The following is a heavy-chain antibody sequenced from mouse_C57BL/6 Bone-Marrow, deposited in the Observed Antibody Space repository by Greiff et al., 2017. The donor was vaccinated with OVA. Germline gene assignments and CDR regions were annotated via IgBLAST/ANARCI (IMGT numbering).Heavy chain of an antibody. V-gene: IGHV10-1*01. D-gene: IGHD2-4*01. CDR2: IRSKSNNYAT. CDR1: GFSFNTYA. Sequence: EVQVVESGGGLVQPKGSLKLSCAASGFSFNTYAMNWVRQAPGKGLEWVARIRSKSNNYATYYADSVKDRFTISRDDSESMLYLQMNNLKTEDTAMYYCVSRGIYYDYGGSYYFDYWGQGTTLTVSS. J-gene: IGHJ2*01. CDR3: VSRGIYYDYGGSYYFDY.